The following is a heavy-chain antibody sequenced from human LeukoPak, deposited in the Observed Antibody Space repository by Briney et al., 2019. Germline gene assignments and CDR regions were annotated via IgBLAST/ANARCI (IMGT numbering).Heavy chain of an antibody. CDR1: GFTFSSYA. D-gene: IGHD3-22*01. V-gene: IGHV3-30-3*01. J-gene: IGHJ4*02. Sequence: PGRSLRLSCAASGFTFSSYAMHWVRQAPGKGLEWVAVISYDGSNKYYADSVKGRFTISRDNSKNTLYLQVNSLRAEDTAVYYCARGWDYYDSSGYYYWGQGTLVTVSS. CDR3: ARGWDYYDSSGYYY. CDR2: ISYDGSNK.